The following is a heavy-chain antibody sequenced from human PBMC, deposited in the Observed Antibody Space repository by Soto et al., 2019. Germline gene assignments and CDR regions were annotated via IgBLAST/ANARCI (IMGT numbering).Heavy chain of an antibody. CDR2: IYYSGST. D-gene: IGHD6-13*01. V-gene: IGHV4-59*08. CDR1: GGSISSYY. Sequence: SETLSLTCTVSGGSISSYYWSWIRQPPGKGLEWIGYIYYSGSTNYNPSLKSRVTISVDTSKNQFSLKLSSVTAADTAVYYCARRGSSSWYGYWGQGALVTVSS. CDR3: ARRGSSSWYGY. J-gene: IGHJ4*02.